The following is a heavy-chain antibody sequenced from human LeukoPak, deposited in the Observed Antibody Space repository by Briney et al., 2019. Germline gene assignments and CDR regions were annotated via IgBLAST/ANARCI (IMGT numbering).Heavy chain of an antibody. J-gene: IGHJ6*03. CDR3: AKAGGSEYYYYMDV. D-gene: IGHD3-16*01. V-gene: IGHV3-23*01. CDR2: ISGSGGRT. CDR1: GFTFSDYY. Sequence: PGGSLRLSCAASGFTFSDYYMSWIRQAPGKGLEWVSGISGSGGRTYYADSVKGRFTISRDNSKNTLYLQMNSLRAEDTAVYYCAKAGGSEYYYYMDVWGKGTTVTVSS.